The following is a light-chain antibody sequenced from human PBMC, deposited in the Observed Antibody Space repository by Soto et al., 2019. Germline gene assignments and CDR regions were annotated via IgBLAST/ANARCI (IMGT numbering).Light chain of an antibody. CDR3: CSYASSSAYVA. CDR2: EGT. J-gene: IGLJ2*01. CDR1: SSDVGSSEL. V-gene: IGLV2-23*01. Sequence: QSALTQPASVSGSPGQSITITCTGTSSDVGSSELVSWYQQHPGKAPELIIYEGTKRPSGVSNRFFGSKAGNTASLTISGLQAEDEADYYCCSYASSSAYVAFGGGTKLTVL.